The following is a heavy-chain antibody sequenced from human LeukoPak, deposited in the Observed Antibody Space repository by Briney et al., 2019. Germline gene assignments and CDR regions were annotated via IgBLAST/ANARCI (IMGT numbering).Heavy chain of an antibody. J-gene: IGHJ6*04. D-gene: IGHD2-2*01. CDR2: ICGSGYDT. Sequence: GSLRLSFAASGINFSSHAIGLVRQASGKGLEWVSGICGSGYDTYYADSVKGRVTISRDNSKNTLYLQMNRLRAEDTAVYYCARLGYCDSTSCQDVDVWGKGTTVTVSS. V-gene: IGHV3-23*01. CDR1: GINFSSHA. CDR3: ARLGYCDSTSCQDVDV.